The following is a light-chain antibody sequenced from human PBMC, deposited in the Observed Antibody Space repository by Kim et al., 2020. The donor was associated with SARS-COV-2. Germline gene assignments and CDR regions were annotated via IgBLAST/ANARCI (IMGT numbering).Light chain of an antibody. CDR2: CGS. CDR3: QQYYSPPLT. J-gene: IGKJ4*01. Sequence: DIVLTQSPDSLAVSLGERATINCKSSQSVLKTSKQKNYLAWYQQKPGQPPKLLIYCGSTRESGVPDRFSAGESGTDFTLTISSLQAEDVGVYYCQQYYSPPLTFGGGTKVDIK. CDR1: QSVLKTSKQKNY. V-gene: IGKV4-1*01.